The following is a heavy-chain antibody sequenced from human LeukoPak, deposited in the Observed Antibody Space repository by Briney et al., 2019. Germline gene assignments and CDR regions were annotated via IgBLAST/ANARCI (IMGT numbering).Heavy chain of an antibody. D-gene: IGHD7-27*01. V-gene: IGHV6-1*01. CDR3: VRDFNWAFDY. CDR2: TRYRSTWNT. Sequence: SQTLSLTCAISGDSVSSKSVSWNWASQSPSRSLEYLGRTRYRSTWNTFYSLSVQGRITINADTSRNQVSLRLNSVTPEDTALYYCVRDFNWAFDYWGQGTLVTVSS. CDR1: GDSVSSKSVS. J-gene: IGHJ4*02.